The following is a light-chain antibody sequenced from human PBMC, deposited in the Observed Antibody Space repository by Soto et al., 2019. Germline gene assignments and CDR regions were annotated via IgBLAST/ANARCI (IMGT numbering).Light chain of an antibody. CDR3: LQYNHWPPWT. V-gene: IGKV3-15*01. CDR2: GAS. J-gene: IGKJ1*01. CDR1: QTISVN. Sequence: EIVKTQSPATLSVSPGERATLSCRASQTISVNLAWYQQRPGQAPRLLFYGASTRATGIPARFRASGSGTEFTLTISSLQSEDFAVYYCLQYNHWPPWTFGQGTRVEIK.